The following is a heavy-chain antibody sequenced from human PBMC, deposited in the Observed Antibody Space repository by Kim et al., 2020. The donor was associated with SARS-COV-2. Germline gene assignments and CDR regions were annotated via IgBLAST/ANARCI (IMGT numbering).Heavy chain of an antibody. V-gene: IGHV3-21*01. D-gene: IGHD1-20*01. J-gene: IGHJ4*01. CDR3: ARGDGGNGYKRAFDS. CDR2: ISSSNTYI. Sequence: GGSLRLSCAASGFSFNTYSMNWVRQAPGKGLEWVSSISSSNTYIYYIDSVKGRFTISRDNAKNSLYLQMNSLRAEDTAVYYCARGDGGNGYKRAFDSWG. CDR1: GFSFNTYS.